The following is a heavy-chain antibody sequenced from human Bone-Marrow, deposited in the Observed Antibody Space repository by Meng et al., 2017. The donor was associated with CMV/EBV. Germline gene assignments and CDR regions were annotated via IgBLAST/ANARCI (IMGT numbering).Heavy chain of an antibody. D-gene: IGHD1-26*01. CDR3: ARDPSLVGASWCYYYGMDV. J-gene: IGHJ6*02. V-gene: IGHV3-30-3*01. CDR2: ISYDGSNK. Sequence: GESLKISCAASGFTFSSYAMHWVRQAPGKGLEWVAVISYDGSNKYYADSVKGRFTISRDNSKNTLYLQMNSLRAEDTAVYYCARDPSLVGASWCYYYGMDVWGQGTTVTVSS. CDR1: GFTFSSYA.